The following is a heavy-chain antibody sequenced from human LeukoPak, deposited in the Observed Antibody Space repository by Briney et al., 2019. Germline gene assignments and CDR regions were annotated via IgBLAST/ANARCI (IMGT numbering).Heavy chain of an antibody. Sequence: ASVKVSCKASGYTFTSYGISWVRQAPGQGLEWMGWISAYNGNTNYAQKLQGRVTMTTDTSTSTAYMELRSLRSDDTAVYYCARGRYCDFWSGYDYEANYGMDVWGQGTTVTVSS. J-gene: IGHJ6*02. CDR3: ARGRYCDFWSGYDYEANYGMDV. V-gene: IGHV1-18*01. D-gene: IGHD3-3*01. CDR1: GYTFTSYG. CDR2: ISAYNGNT.